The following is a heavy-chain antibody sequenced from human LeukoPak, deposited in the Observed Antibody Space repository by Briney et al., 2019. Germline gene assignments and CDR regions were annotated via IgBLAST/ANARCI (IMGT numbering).Heavy chain of an antibody. CDR1: GFTVSSNY. J-gene: IGHJ4*02. CDR2: IYSGGST. D-gene: IGHD3-22*01. CDR3: ARDRRGDSSGNYHCDY. V-gene: IGHV3-53*01. Sequence: GGSLRLSCAASGFTVSSNYMSWVRQAPGKGLEWVSVIYSGGSTYYAETEKRRFNSSRDNSKNTLYLQINSHRAEDMAVYECARDRRGDSSGNYHCDYWGQGTLVTVSS.